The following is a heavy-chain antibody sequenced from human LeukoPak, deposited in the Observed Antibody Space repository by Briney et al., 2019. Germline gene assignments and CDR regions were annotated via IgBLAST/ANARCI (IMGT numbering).Heavy chain of an antibody. CDR2: INHSGST. D-gene: IGHD3-10*01. J-gene: IGHJ6*04. Sequence: SETLSLTCAVSGYSISSGYYWGWIRQPPGKGLEWIGSINHSGSTYYNPSLKSRVTISVDTSKNQFSLKLSSVTAADTAVYYCARAGVLWFGELAYYYYYGMDVWGKGTTVTVSS. CDR1: GYSISSGYY. V-gene: IGHV4-38-2*01. CDR3: ARAGVLWFGELAYYYYYGMDV.